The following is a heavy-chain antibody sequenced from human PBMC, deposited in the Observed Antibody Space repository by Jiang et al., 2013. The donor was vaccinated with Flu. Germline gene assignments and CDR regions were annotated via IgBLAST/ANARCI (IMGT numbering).Heavy chain of an antibody. J-gene: IGHJ4*02. CDR3: ARSSPKIQVPFDY. CDR1: FSGYY. CDR2: QSYGST. Sequence: FSGYYWSWIRQAPREGAGVDWGNQSYGSTNYNPSLKSRVTISVDTSKNQFSLKLSSVTAADTAVYYCARSSPKIQVPFDYWGQGTLVTVSS. V-gene: IGHV4-34*01.